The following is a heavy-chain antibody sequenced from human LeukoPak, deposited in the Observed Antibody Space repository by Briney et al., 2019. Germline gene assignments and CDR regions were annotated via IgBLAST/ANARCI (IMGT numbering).Heavy chain of an antibody. CDR1: GFTFSSFA. D-gene: IGHD3-22*01. Sequence: PGGSLRLSCAASGFTFSSFAMSWVRQAPGKGLEWVSTFSGSGGSTYYADSVKGRFSISRDNSKKTLYLQMNSLRAEDTAVYYCAKDISGYTYYYYYYYMDVWGKGTTVTVSS. CDR2: FSGSGGST. CDR3: AKDISGYTYYYYYYYMDV. J-gene: IGHJ6*03. V-gene: IGHV3-23*01.